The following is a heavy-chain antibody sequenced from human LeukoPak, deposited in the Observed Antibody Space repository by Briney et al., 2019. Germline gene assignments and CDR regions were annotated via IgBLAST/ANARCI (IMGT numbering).Heavy chain of an antibody. D-gene: IGHD2-2*01. CDR3: ARQLGYCSSTSCYADKVDY. V-gene: IGHV4-39*01. Sequence: PSETLSLTCTVSGGSISSSSYYWGWIRQPPGQGLEWIGSNSGSTYYNPSLKSRVTISVDTSKNQFSLKLSSVTAADTAVYYCARQLGYCSSTSCYADKVDYWGQGTLVTVSS. J-gene: IGHJ4*02. CDR1: GGSISSSSYY. CDR2: NSGST.